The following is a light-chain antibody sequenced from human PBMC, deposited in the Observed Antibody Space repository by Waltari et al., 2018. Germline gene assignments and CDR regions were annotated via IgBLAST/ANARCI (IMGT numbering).Light chain of an antibody. Sequence: EIVLTQSPGTLSLSLGERANVSCRASQSVSRALAWYQQKPGQAPRLLIYGASTRATGIPDRFSGSGSWTDFSLTISRLEPDDFAVYYCQHYLRLPVTFGQGTTVEI. CDR2: GAS. CDR1: QSVSRA. J-gene: IGKJ1*01. CDR3: QHYLRLPVT. V-gene: IGKV3-20*01.